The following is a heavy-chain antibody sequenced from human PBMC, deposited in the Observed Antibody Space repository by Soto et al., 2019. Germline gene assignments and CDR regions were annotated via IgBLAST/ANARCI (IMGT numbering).Heavy chain of an antibody. D-gene: IGHD1-20*01. J-gene: IGHJ3*02. CDR2: ISAYNGNT. Sequence: ASVKVSCKASGYTFTSYGISWVRQAPGQGLEWMGWISAYNGNTNYAQKLQGRVTMTTDTSTSTAYMELRRLRSDDTAVYYCANSITGRPNDAFDIWGQGTMVTVSS. CDR3: ANSITGRPNDAFDI. CDR1: GYTFTSYG. V-gene: IGHV1-18*01.